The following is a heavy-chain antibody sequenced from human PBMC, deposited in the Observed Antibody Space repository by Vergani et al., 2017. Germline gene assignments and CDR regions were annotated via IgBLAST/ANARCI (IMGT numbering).Heavy chain of an antibody. J-gene: IGHJ5*02. CDR1: GFTVSSNY. CDR3: ARVAGGCSNLNWFDP. D-gene: IGHD4-11*01. V-gene: IGHV3-66*01. CDR2: IYSGGST. Sequence: EVQLVESGGGLVQPGGSLRPSCAASGFTVSSNYMSWVRQAPGKGLEWVSVIYSGGSTYYADPVKGRFTISRDNSKNTLYLQMNSLRAEDTAVYYCARVAGGCSNLNWFDPWGQGTLVTVSS.